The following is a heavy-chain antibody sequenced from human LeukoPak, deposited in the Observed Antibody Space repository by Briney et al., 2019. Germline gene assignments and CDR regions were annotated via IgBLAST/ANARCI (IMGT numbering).Heavy chain of an antibody. J-gene: IGHJ4*02. CDR2: IGTYNDNT. V-gene: IGHV1-18*01. Sequence: ASVKVSCKTSNYTFTNYGITWVRQAPGQGPEWLGWIGTYNDNTYYAQKFQGRVTMTTDTSTSTAYMELMSLTSDDTAVYYCARSNSGSYYHFDYWGQGTLVTVSS. CDR3: ARSNSGSYYHFDY. CDR1: NYTFTNYG. D-gene: IGHD1-26*01.